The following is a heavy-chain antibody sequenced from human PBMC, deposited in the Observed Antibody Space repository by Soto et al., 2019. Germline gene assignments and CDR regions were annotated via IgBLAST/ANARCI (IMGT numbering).Heavy chain of an antibody. Sequence: QVQLVQSGAEVKKPGASVTVSCKASGYTFSSSIISWVRQAPGQGLEWMGWISVYSGHTNYAPKFQRRVTVTTDTSTSTANMELRSLRSDDTAVYYCATSPMAARYGNWFDRWGHGTLVTVSS. CDR3: ATSPMAARYGNWFDR. J-gene: IGHJ5*02. D-gene: IGHD5-18*01. CDR2: ISVYSGHT. CDR1: GYTFSSSI. V-gene: IGHV1-18*04.